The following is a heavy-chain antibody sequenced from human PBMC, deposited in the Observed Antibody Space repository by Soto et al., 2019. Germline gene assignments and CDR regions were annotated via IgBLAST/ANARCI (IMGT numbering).Heavy chain of an antibody. Sequence: QVQLVQSGAEVKKPGASVKVSCKASGYTFTGHYMHWVRQAPGQGLEWMGWINPNSGGTNYAQKFQGRVTMTRDTSISTAYMELSRLRSDDTAVYYCAREGYLKSQPTWGTATVYWGQGTLVTVSS. J-gene: IGHJ4*02. CDR2: INPNSGGT. CDR1: GYTFTGHY. D-gene: IGHD2-2*01. CDR3: AREGYLKSQPTWGTATVY. V-gene: IGHV1-2*02.